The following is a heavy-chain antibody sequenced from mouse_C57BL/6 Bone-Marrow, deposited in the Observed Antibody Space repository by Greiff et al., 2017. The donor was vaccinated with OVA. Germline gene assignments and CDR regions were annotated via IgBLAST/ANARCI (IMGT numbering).Heavy chain of an antibody. CDR1: GYTFTDYE. CDR3: TRGYSNYYAMDY. Sequence: QVQLQQSGAELVRPGASVTLSCKASGYTFTDYEMHWVKQTPVHGLAWIGAIDPETGGTAYNQKFKGKAILTADKSSSTAYMELRSLTSDDSAVYYWTRGYSNYYAMDYWGQGTSVTVSS. D-gene: IGHD2-5*01. J-gene: IGHJ4*01. CDR2: IDPETGGT. V-gene: IGHV1-15*01.